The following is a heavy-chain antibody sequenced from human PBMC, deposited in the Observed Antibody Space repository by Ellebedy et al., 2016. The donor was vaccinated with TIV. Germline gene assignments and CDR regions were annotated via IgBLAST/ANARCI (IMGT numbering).Heavy chain of an antibody. D-gene: IGHD1-26*01. Sequence: GGSLRLSXAASGITFSSYWIHWVRQAPGKGLVWVSRLNPAGSAIDYADSVKGRFTISRDNARNTLYLHMNSLRAEDTAVYYCSRAGSYRFDYWGQGTLVTVSS. CDR1: GITFSSYW. CDR3: SRAGSYRFDY. CDR2: LNPAGSAI. V-gene: IGHV3-74*01. J-gene: IGHJ4*02.